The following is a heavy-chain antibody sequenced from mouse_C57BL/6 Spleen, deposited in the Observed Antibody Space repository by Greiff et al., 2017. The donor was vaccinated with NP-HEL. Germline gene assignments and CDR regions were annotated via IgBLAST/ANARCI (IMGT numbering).Heavy chain of an antibody. CDR1: GFNIKDDY. Sequence: VQLQQSGAELVRPGASVKLSCTASGFNIKDDYMHWVKQRPEQGLEWIGWIDPENGDTEYASKFQGKATITADTSSNTAYLQLSSLTSEDTAVYYCTTRDYGSLFNYWGQGTTLTVSS. D-gene: IGHD1-1*01. J-gene: IGHJ2*01. CDR3: TTRDYGSLFNY. CDR2: IDPENGDT. V-gene: IGHV14-4*01.